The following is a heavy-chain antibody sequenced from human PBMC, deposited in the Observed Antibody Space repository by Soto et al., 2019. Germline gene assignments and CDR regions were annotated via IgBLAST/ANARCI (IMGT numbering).Heavy chain of an antibody. CDR3: ARDLETTVVSSGSSYSYSYGMDV. Sequence: EVQLVESGGGLVKPGWSLRLSCAASGFTFSSYSMNWVRQAPGKGLEWVSSISSSSSNIYYSDSVNGRFTFSRDNAKKSLYMKMNSLRAEDTAVYYCARDLETTVVSSGSSYSYSYGMDVWGHGTTVTVSS. D-gene: IGHD4-17*01. J-gene: IGHJ6*02. V-gene: IGHV3-21*01. CDR2: ISSSSSNI. CDR1: GFTFSSYS.